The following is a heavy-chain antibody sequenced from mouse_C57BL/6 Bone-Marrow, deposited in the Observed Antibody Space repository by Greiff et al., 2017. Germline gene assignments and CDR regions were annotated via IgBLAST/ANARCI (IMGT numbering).Heavy chain of an antibody. CDR1: GYSITSGYY. CDR3: ATVVATGYFDY. V-gene: IGHV3-6*01. Sequence: ESGPGLVKPSQSLSHTCSVTGYSITSGYYWNWIRQFPGNKLEWMGYISYDGSNNYNPSLKNRISITRDTSKNQFFLKLNSVTTEDTATYYCATVVATGYFDYWGQGTTLTVSS. D-gene: IGHD1-1*01. CDR2: ISYDGSN. J-gene: IGHJ2*01.